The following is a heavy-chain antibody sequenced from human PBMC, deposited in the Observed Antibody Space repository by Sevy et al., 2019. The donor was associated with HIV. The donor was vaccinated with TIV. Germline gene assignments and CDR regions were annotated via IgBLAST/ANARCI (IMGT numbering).Heavy chain of an antibody. V-gene: IGHV4-59*01. J-gene: IGHJ6*02. CDR3: ARDHYYGSGSYYSYGMDV. CDR2: IYYSGST. CDR1: GGSISSYY. Sequence: SETLSLTCTVSGGSISSYYWSWIRQPPGKGLEWIGYIYYSGSTNYNPSLKSRVTISVDTSKNQFSLKLSSVTAADTAVYYCARDHYYGSGSYYSYGMDVWGQGTTVTVSS. D-gene: IGHD3-10*01.